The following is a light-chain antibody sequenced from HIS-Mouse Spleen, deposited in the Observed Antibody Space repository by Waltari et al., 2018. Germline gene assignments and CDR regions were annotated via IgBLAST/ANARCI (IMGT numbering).Light chain of an antibody. CDR3: YSTDSSGNHRV. J-gene: IGLJ2*01. V-gene: IGLV3-10*01. Sequence: SYELTQPPSVSVSPGQTARITCSGDALPKKYAYWYQQKSGQAPVLVHYEDSKRPSGIPGRFSGSSSGTMATLTISGAQVEDVADYYCYSTDSSGNHRVFGGGTKLTVL. CDR1: ALPKKY. CDR2: EDS.